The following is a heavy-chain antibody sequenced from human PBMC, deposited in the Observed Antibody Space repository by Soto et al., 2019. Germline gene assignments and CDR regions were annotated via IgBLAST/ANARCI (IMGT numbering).Heavy chain of an antibody. CDR3: ARHNEMTAVTGYYYYDMDV. CDR1: GGSISRYS. V-gene: IGHV4-59*08. J-gene: IGHJ6*02. D-gene: IGHD4-4*01. Sequence: QVQLQESGPGLVKPSETLSLTCTVSGGSISRYSWGWIRQPPGKGLEWIGHSYSSGSTNYNPSVKSLITISVDTAKNQSSTKVISVTAADTTVNYCARHNEMTAVTGYYYYDMDVWGQGTTVTDTS. CDR2: SYSSGST.